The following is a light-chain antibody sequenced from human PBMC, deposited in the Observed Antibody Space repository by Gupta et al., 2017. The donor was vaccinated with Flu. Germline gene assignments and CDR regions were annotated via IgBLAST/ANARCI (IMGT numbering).Light chain of an antibody. CDR2: LGS. CDR1: QSLLHSNGYNY. J-gene: IGKJ2*03. V-gene: IGKV2-28*01. CDR3: MQALQTNR. Sequence: DIVMTQSPLSLPVTPGEPASISCRSSQSLLHSNGYNYLDWYLQKPGQSPQLLIYLGSNRAYGVTDRFSGSGSGTDFTLKSSRGEAEDVGVYYCMQALQTNRFGQGTKLEIK.